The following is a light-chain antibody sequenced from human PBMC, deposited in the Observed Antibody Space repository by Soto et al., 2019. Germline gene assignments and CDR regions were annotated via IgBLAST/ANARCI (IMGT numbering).Light chain of an antibody. J-gene: IGKJ1*01. CDR2: GAS. Sequence: EIVMTQSPATLSVSPGESATLSCRASQSVSNNLTWYQQKPGQPPRLLIYGASTRATGVPGRFSGSGSGTEFTLTISSLQSEDFAVYYSQQYNSWPSFGQGTK. CDR1: QSVSNN. CDR3: QQYNSWPS. V-gene: IGKV3-15*01.